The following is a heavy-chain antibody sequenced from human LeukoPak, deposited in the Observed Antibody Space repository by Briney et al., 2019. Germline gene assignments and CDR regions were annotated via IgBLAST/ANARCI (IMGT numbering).Heavy chain of an antibody. J-gene: IGHJ4*02. CDR1: GFMFSSYL. CDR2: INQHGSET. V-gene: IGHV3-7*01. Sequence: GGSLRLSCAASGFMFSSYLMSWVRQVPGKGLEWVANINQHGSETYYADSVKGRFTISRDNTKNSMFLQMNSLRVEDTAVYYCARSYYWGQGTLLTVSS. CDR3: ARSYY.